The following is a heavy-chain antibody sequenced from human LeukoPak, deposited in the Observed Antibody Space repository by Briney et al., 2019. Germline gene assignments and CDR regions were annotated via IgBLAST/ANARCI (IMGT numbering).Heavy chain of an antibody. CDR1: GDSLSTYY. CDR3: AAPTTYCSGGNCYQYYFDY. J-gene: IGHJ4*02. Sequence: SETLSLTCTDSGDSLSTYYWSWIRQPAGKGREWIGRIYTSGRYNYNSSIKSRVTISVDTSKNLFSLKLSSVTAAATAVYYCAAPTTYCSGGNCYQYYFDYWGQGTLVTVSS. CDR2: IYTSGRY. V-gene: IGHV4-4*07. D-gene: IGHD2-15*01.